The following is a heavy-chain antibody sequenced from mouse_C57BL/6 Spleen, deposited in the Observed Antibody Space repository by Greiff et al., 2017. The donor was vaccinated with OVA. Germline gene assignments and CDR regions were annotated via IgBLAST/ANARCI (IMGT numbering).Heavy chain of an antibody. J-gene: IGHJ3*01. D-gene: IGHD2-1*01. Sequence: QVQLQQSGAELVRPGTSVKVSCKASGYAFTNYLIEWVKQRPGQGLEWIGVINPGSGGTNYNEKFKGKATLTADNSSSTAYMQPCNVTAEDSGAYFCAGGAYGNYGGFAYWGQGALVTVA. CDR2: INPGSGGT. V-gene: IGHV1-54*01. CDR3: AGGAYGNYGGFAY. CDR1: GYAFTNYL.